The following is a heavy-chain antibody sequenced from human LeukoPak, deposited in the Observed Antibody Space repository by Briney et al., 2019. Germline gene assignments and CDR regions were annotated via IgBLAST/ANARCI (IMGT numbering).Heavy chain of an antibody. V-gene: IGHV3-74*01. Sequence: PGGSLRLSCAASGFTFSSYWMHWVRQAPGKGLVWVSRINTDGSSTSYADSVKGRFTISRDNAKNTLYLQMNSLRAEDTAVYYCARGPSAGFWSGYYGGYYMDVWGKGTTVTVSS. CDR3: ARGPSAGFWSGYYGGYYMDV. J-gene: IGHJ6*03. D-gene: IGHD3-3*01. CDR1: GFTFSSYW. CDR2: INTDGSST.